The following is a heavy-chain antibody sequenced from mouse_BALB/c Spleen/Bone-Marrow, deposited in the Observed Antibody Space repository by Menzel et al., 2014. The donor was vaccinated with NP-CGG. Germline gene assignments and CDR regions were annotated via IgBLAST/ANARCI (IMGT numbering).Heavy chain of an antibody. CDR3: ARGGGSWYFDV. CDR2: IWAGGST. CDR1: GFSLTSYG. V-gene: IGHV2-9*02. J-gene: IGHJ1*01. Sequence: QVQLQQSGPGLVAPSQSLSITCTVSGFSLTSYGVHWVRQPPGKGLEWLGVIWAGGSTNCNSALMSRLSISKDNSKSQVFLKMNSLQTDDTAMYYCARGGGSWYFDVWGAGTTVTVSS.